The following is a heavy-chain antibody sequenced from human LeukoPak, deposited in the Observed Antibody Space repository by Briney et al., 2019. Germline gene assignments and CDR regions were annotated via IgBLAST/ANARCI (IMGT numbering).Heavy chain of an antibody. V-gene: IGHV1-24*01. J-gene: IGHJ1*01. CDR1: GYTLTELS. CDR3: ASRVGAAELQH. D-gene: IGHD1-26*01. Sequence: ASVKVSCKVSGYTLTELSMHWVRQAPGKGLEWMGGFDPEDGETIYAQKFQGRVTITADKSTSTAYMELSSLRSEDTAVYYCASRVGAAELQHWGQGTLVTVSS. CDR2: FDPEDGET.